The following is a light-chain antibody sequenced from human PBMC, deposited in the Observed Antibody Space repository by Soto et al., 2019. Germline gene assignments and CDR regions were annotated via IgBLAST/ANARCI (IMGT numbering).Light chain of an antibody. CDR1: QSVSSNY. J-gene: IGKJ3*01. CDR3: QQYGSSPFT. CDR2: GAS. V-gene: IGKV3-20*01. Sequence: EIVLTQSPGTLSFSPGERATLFCRASQSVSSNYLTWYQQKPGQAPRLLIYGASSRATGIPDRFSGSGSGADFTLTISRLEPEDFAVYYCQQYGSSPFTFGPGTKVDIK.